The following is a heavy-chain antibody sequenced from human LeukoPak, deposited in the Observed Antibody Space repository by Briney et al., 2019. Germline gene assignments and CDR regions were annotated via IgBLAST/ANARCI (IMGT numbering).Heavy chain of an antibody. CDR1: GFSFSDYS. Sequence: GGSLRLSCAASGFSFSDYSMEWVRQAPGKGLEWISYISSSSATIYYAGSVRGRFTTSRDNAKNSLYLQMNSLRAEDTAVYYCAGGCGLQSYYDSRCRYFDDWGQGTLVTVSS. V-gene: IGHV3-48*04. D-gene: IGHD3-22*01. J-gene: IGHJ4*02. CDR3: AGGCGLQSYYDSRCRYFDD. CDR2: ISSSSATI.